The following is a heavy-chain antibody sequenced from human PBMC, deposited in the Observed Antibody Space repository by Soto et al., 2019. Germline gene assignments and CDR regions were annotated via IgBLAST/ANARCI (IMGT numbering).Heavy chain of an antibody. CDR3: ARGAMAKFDY. Sequence: GASVKVSCKASGGAFGSHGVAWVRQAPGQGLEWMGGFITMLGTPTYAKKVQGRATITADESLTSSYLELRSLGSEDTAVYFCARGAMAKFDYWGQGTVVTVSS. CDR2: FITMLGTP. D-gene: IGHD5-18*01. V-gene: IGHV1-69*13. J-gene: IGHJ4*02. CDR1: GGAFGSHG.